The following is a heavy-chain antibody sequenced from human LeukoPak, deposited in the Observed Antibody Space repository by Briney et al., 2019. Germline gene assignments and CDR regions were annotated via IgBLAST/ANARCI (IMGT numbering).Heavy chain of an antibody. CDR3: ARMAGYSHSDY. V-gene: IGHV1-69*13. CDR1: GGTISSHA. D-gene: IGHD6-13*01. CDR2: IIPFFPAT. J-gene: IGHJ4*02. Sequence: GASVKVSCKTSGGTISSHAINWVRQAPGQGLEWMGGIIPFFPATNYAQKFQGRVTITADESTSTAYMELSSLRSEDTAVYYCARMAGYSHSDYWGQGTLVTVSS.